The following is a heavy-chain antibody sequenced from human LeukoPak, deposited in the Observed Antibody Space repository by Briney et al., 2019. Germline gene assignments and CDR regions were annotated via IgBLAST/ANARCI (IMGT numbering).Heavy chain of an antibody. Sequence: GGSLRLSCAASGFTFSSYAMHWVRQAPGKGLEWVAVISYDGSNKYYADSVKGRFTISRDNSKNTLYLQMNSLRAEDTAVYYCARGKGQQQPGGYWGQGTLFTVSS. CDR1: GFTFSSYA. CDR3: ARGKGQQQPGGY. V-gene: IGHV3-30-3*01. D-gene: IGHD6-13*01. CDR2: ISYDGSNK. J-gene: IGHJ4*02.